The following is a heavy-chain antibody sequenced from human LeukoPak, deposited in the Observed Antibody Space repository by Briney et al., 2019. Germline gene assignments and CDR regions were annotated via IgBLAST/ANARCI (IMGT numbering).Heavy chain of an antibody. V-gene: IGHV4-39*07. D-gene: IGHD2-2*01. J-gene: IGHJ4*02. Sequence: PSETLSLTCTVSGDSISSANYYWGWVRQPPGKGLEWIGSIYFSGSTYYNPSLKSRGTISVETSKVQFSLKLSSVTAADTAVYYCARDSCSSTSCRKKFDNWGQGTLVTVSS. CDR3: ARDSCSSTSCRKKFDN. CDR1: GDSISSANYY. CDR2: IYFSGST.